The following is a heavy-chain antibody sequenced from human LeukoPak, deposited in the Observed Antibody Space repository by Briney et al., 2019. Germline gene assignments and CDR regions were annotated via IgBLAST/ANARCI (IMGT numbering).Heavy chain of an antibody. CDR3: AKVGAWELQRVFEN. D-gene: IGHD1-26*01. V-gene: IGHV3-7*01. Sequence: GGSLRLSCEVSGFTFSSYWMTWARHIPGKGVEGVANINRDGSEQHYVESVKGRFTISRDNGRNSLYLQMDSLRVDDTAVYYCAKVGAWELQRVFENWGQGTLVTASS. J-gene: IGHJ4*02. CDR1: GFTFSSYW. CDR2: INRDGSEQ.